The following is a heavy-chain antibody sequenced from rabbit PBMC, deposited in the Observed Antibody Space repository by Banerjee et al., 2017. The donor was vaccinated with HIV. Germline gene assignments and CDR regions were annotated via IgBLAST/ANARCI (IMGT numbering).Heavy chain of an antibody. V-gene: IGHV1S45*01. J-gene: IGHJ6*01. CDR1: GFSFSSTYW. CDR3: ARKNYATYGNAGMDL. Sequence: QQQLEESGGDLVKPGASLTLTCTASGFSFSSTYWICWVRQAPGKGLEWIACIYAGSSGSTWYASWAKGRFTISKTSSTTVTLQMTSLTAADTATYFCARKNYATYGNAGMDLWGPGTLVTVS. CDR2: IYAGSSGST. D-gene: IGHD6-1*01.